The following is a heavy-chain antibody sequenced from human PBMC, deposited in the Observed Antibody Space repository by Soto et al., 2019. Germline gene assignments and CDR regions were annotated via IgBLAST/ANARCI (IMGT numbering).Heavy chain of an antibody. Sequence: GGSLRLSCAASGFTFSSYSMNWVRQAPGKGLEWVSYISSSSSTIYYADSVKGRFTISRDNAKNSLYLQMNSLRAEDTAVYYCARVPFIAVEPNWFDPWGQGTLVIVSS. J-gene: IGHJ5*02. CDR1: GFTFSSYS. CDR2: ISSSSSTI. CDR3: ARVPFIAVEPNWFDP. D-gene: IGHD6-19*01. V-gene: IGHV3-48*01.